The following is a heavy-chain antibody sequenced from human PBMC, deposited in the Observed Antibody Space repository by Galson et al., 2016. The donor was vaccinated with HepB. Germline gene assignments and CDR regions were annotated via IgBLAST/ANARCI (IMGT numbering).Heavy chain of an antibody. D-gene: IGHD3-16*01. CDR1: GYNLSELS. J-gene: IGHJ6*04. V-gene: IGHV1-24*01. CDR3: VTDVPTLYHDSGSPPAAPSYYGADV. Sequence: SVKVSCKVSGYNLSELSIYWVRQAPGKGLEWMGGFDPEEGETIYAQQFQGRVAMSEDTSTDTAHMEMSSLRSEDTAVYYCVTDVPTLYHDSGSPPAAPSYYGADVWGEGTTVTVSS. CDR2: FDPEEGET.